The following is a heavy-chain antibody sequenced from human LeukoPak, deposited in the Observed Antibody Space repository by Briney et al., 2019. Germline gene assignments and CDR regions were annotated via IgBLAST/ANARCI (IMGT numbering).Heavy chain of an antibody. CDR2: FDPEDGET. CDR3: ARVPVLGFCSSTSCFGY. V-gene: IGHV1-24*01. CDR1: GYTLTELS. Sequence: ASVKVSCKVSGYTLTELSMHWVRQAPGKGLEWMGGFDPEDGETIYAQKFQGRVTMTEDTSTDTAYMELSSLRSEDTAVYYCARVPVLGFCSSTSCFGYWGQGTLVTVSS. D-gene: IGHD2-2*01. J-gene: IGHJ4*02.